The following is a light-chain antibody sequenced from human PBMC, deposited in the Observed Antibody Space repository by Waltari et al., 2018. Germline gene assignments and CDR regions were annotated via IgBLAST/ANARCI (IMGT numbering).Light chain of an antibody. Sequence: DIQMTQSPSTVSASLGDRVTIPCRASQNLNTFLSWYQQKPGAVPNLLIYDASTLERGVPSRFSGSGSGTHFTLTISGLQPDDFATYYCQQYYDYPINFGQVTRL. V-gene: IGKV1-5*01. J-gene: IGKJ5*01. CDR3: QQYYDYPIN. CDR2: DAS. CDR1: QNLNTF.